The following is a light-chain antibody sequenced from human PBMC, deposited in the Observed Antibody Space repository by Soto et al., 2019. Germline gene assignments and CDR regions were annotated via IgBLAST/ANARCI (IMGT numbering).Light chain of an antibody. J-gene: IGKJ3*01. Sequence: DIVMTQSPDSLAVSLGERATINCKSSQSVLYSSNNKNYLAWYQQKPGQPPKLLIYWASTRESGVPDRFSGSGSGKDFTLTIRSLQAEDVAVYYCQQYYSTPVTFGPGTKVDIK. CDR1: QSVLYSSNNKNY. CDR3: QQYYSTPVT. V-gene: IGKV4-1*01. CDR2: WAS.